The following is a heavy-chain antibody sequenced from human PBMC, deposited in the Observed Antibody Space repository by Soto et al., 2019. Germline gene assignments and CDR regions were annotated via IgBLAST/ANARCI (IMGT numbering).Heavy chain of an antibody. D-gene: IGHD4-17*01. V-gene: IGHV4-39*01. CDR1: GGSINSDIYY. CDR2: IFYTGNI. CDR3: ARHSHEDHGDPNWFDP. Sequence: QVQLQESGPGLVKPSETLSLTCTVSGGSINSDIYYWGWIRQPPGKGLEWIGSIFYTGNIFYNPSLKSRDTLSVDTSDNQFSLKLTYVNAADTAVYYCARHSHEDHGDPNWFDPWGQGILVTVSS. J-gene: IGHJ5*02.